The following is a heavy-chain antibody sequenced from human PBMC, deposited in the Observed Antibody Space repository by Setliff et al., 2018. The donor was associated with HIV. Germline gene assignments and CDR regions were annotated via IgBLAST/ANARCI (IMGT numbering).Heavy chain of an antibody. CDR1: GGSITGYY. J-gene: IGHJ4*02. CDR2: SGDT. Sequence: SETLSLTCSVSGGSITGYYWSWIRQPAGKDMEWIGRSGDTIYNPSLESRVTISVDTSKNQFSLRLSSVTAADTAVYYCARIDPGKFWSLDCWGRGTLVTVSS. CDR3: ARIDPGKFWSLDC. D-gene: IGHD1-1*01. V-gene: IGHV4-4*07.